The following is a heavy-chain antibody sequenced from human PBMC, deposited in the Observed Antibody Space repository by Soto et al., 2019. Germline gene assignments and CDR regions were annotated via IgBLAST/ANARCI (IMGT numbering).Heavy chain of an antibody. CDR3: DY. CDR2: VSWNGSRT. CDR1: GFIFSNSD. Sequence: GGSLSLSCAASGFIFSNSDMNWVHQAPGKGLEWVSGVSWNGSRTHYADSVKGRFIISRDNSRNTLYLQTNSLRAEDPVAATFDYWGQGTLVTVSS. V-gene: IGHV3-35*01. J-gene: IGHJ4*02. D-gene: IGHD6-19*01.